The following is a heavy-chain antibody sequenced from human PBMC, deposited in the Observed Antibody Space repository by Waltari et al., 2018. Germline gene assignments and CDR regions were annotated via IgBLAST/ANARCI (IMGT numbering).Heavy chain of an antibody. CDR2: IYTSGST. J-gene: IGHJ2*01. CDR3: ARVPMDYYDSSGRYFDL. V-gene: IGHV4-61*09. CDR1: GGSISSGSYY. Sequence: QVQLQESGPGLVKPSQTLSLTCTVSGGSISSGSYYWSWIRQPAGKGLEWIGYIYTSGSTNYNPSLKSRVTISVDTSKNQFSLKLSSGTAADTAVYYCARVPMDYYDSSGRYFDLWGRGTLVTVSS. D-gene: IGHD3-22*01.